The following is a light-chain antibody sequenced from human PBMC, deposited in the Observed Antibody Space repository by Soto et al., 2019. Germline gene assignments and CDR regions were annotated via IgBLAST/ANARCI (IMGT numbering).Light chain of an antibody. CDR1: QSVGRY. J-gene: IGKJ5*01. CDR2: DAS. V-gene: IGKV3-11*01. Sequence: EIVLTQSPATLSLSPGERVTLSCRASQSVGRYLAWYQQKPGQAPRPLIYDASNRATGIPARFSGSGSGTDFTLTISSLEPEDFAVYYCQQRSNWPTITFGQGTRLEIK. CDR3: QQRSNWPTIT.